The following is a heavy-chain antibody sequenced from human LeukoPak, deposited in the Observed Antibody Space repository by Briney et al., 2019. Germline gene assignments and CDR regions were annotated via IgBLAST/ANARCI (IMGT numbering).Heavy chain of an antibody. CDR1: GYTFTSYD. Sequence: GASVKVSCKASGYTFTSYDINWVRQATGQGLEWMGWMNPNSGNTGYAQKFQGRVTMTTDTSTSTAYMELRSLRSDDTAVYYCAREGNDSDYFDYWGQGTLVTVSS. CDR3: AREGNDSDYFDY. CDR2: MNPNSGNT. J-gene: IGHJ4*02. V-gene: IGHV1-8*01. D-gene: IGHD3-22*01.